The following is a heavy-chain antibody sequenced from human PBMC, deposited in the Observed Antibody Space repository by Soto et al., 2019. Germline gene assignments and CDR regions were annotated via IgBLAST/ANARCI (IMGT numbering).Heavy chain of an antibody. CDR2: ITTYDNT. Sequence: QVQLVQSGAEVKKPGASVKVSCKASGYTFTSYGISWVRQAPGQGLEWMGWITTYDNTNFAQKFQDRVTMTTDTSTSTAYMELRSLRSDDTAVYYCARGNEYGGYDAYYFDYWGQGTPVTVSS. J-gene: IGHJ4*02. D-gene: IGHD5-12*01. CDR3: ARGNEYGGYDAYYFDY. CDR1: GYTFTSYG. V-gene: IGHV1-18*01.